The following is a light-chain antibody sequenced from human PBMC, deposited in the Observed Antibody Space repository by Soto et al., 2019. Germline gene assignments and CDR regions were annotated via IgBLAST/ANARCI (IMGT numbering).Light chain of an antibody. V-gene: IGLV2-11*01. J-gene: IGLJ1*01. CDR3: CSFAGSYTDV. Sequence: QSVLTQPRSVSGSPGQSVTISCTGTSSDVGRYDYVSWYQQHPGKAPKLIIYDVSERPSGVPDRFSGSKFGNTASLTISGLQAEDEADYSGCSFAGSYTDVFGTGTKVTVL. CDR2: DVS. CDR1: SSDVGRYDY.